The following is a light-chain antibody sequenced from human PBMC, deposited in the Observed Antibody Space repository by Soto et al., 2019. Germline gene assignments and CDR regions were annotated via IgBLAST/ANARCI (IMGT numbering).Light chain of an antibody. CDR1: QSVSSN. V-gene: IGKV3-15*01. J-gene: IGKJ2*01. CDR3: QQYNSWPPYT. CDR2: GAS. Sequence: ELVMSQSPATVSVSPWERATLSCRASQSVSSNLAWYQQKPGQAPRLLIYGASTRATGTPARFSGSGSGTEFTLTISSLQSEDFAVYYCQQYNSWPPYTFGQGTKVDIK.